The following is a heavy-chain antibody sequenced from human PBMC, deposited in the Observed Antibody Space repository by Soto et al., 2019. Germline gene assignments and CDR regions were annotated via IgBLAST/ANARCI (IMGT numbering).Heavy chain of an antibody. Sequence: GGSLRLSCAASGITFSRYWMSWVRQAPGKGLEWVANIKQDGSEKNYVDSVKGRFTISRDNAKNSLYLQMNSLRAEDTAVYYCASSVFSGSYYYYYGTDVWGQGTTVTVSS. CDR1: GITFSRYW. CDR2: IKQDGSEK. D-gene: IGHD6-19*01. V-gene: IGHV3-7*03. J-gene: IGHJ6*02. CDR3: ASSVFSGSYYYYYGTDV.